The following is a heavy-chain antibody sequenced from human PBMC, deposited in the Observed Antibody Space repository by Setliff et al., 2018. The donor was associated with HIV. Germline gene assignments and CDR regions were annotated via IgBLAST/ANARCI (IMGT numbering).Heavy chain of an antibody. D-gene: IGHD4-17*01. J-gene: IGHJ5*02. CDR2: IYHTGRT. CDR3: ARGLSDYTFLSGFDP. Sequence: PSETLSLTCSASDASLNIYYWSWIRQTPGKGLEWVGSIYHTGRTSYNPSLKSRVTMSIDTAKNRLSLKVTSVTGADTAVYYCARGLSDYTFLSGFDPWGQGTLVTVSS. V-gene: IGHV4-59*01. CDR1: DASLNIYY.